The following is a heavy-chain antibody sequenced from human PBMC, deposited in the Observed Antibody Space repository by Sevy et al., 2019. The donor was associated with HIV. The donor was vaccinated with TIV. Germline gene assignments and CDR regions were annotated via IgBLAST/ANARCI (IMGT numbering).Heavy chain of an antibody. V-gene: IGHV3-73*01. CDR1: GFPFSSYE. CDR3: TRLGGSSPGY. D-gene: IGHD6-13*01. J-gene: IGHJ4*02. CDR2: IRSKANSYAT. Sequence: GGSLRLSCTASGFPFSSYEMNWVRQASGKGLEWVGRIRSKANSYATAYAASVKGRFTISRDDSKNTAYLQMNSLKTEDTAVYYCTRLGGSSPGYWGQGTLVTVSS.